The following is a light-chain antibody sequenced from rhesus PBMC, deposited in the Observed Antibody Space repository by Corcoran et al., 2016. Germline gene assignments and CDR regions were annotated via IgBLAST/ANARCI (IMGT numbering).Light chain of an antibody. CDR2: DAS. CDR1: QSVSSH. Sequence: EIVMTQSPATLSLSPGERVTLSCRASQSVSSHLAWYQQKPGQPPRRLIYDASNRATAIPDRFSGNGSGTDFTLTISSPEPEGVGLYYCQQENNGPPTFCGGTKVDIK. V-gene: IGKV3-35*01. J-gene: IGKJ4*01. CDR3: QQENNGPPT.